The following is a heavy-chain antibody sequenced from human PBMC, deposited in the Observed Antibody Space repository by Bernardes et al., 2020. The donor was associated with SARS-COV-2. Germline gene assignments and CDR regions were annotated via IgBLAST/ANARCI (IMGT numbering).Heavy chain of an antibody. J-gene: IGHJ2*01. CDR1: SGSFSGYY. CDR2: INDSGST. V-gene: IGHV4-34*01. Sequence: SETLSLTCAVYSGSFSGYYWSWIRQTPGKGLEWIGEINDSGSTKYNPALKSRVTISVDPSKNQFSLKLNSVTAADTAVYYCARGSAAVVSHFMLLFANWYIDLWGGGTLVTVSS. CDR3: ARGSAAVVSHFMLLFANWYIDL. D-gene: IGHD2-15*01.